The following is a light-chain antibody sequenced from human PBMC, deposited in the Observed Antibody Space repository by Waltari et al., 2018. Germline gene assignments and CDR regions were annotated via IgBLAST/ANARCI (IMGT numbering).Light chain of an antibody. J-gene: IGKJ5*01. V-gene: IGKV4-1*01. CDR1: QSLLSRSNSKTY. CDR2: WAS. Sequence: EIVLTQSPDSLAVSLGASATIKCKSHQSLLSRSNSKTYIAWYQQKPGQPPKLLINWASTRGSGVPDRFSGSGSGTDFTLTISSLQAEDVAVYYCHHYYIPPLTFGQGTRLEIK. CDR3: HHYYIPPLT.